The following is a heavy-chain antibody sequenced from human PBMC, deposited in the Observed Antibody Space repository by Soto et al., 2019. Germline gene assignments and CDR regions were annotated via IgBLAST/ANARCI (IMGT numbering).Heavy chain of an antibody. Sequence: SVKVSCKASGGTFSSYSISWVRQAPGQGLEWMGGIIPIFGTANYAQKFQGRVTITADESTSTAYMELSSLRSEDTAVYYCARDLVRGYCSGGSCYQPDYWG. V-gene: IGHV1-69*13. CDR2: IIPIFGTA. CDR3: ARDLVRGYCSGGSCYQPDY. CDR1: GGTFSSYS. J-gene: IGHJ4*01. D-gene: IGHD2-15*01.